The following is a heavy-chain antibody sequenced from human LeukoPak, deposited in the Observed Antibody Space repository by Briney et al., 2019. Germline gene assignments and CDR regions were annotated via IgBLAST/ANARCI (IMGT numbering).Heavy chain of an antibody. CDR2: IIPIFGTA. V-gene: IGHV1-69*05. CDR3: ATRRAGYMDV. CDR1: GYTFTTYY. J-gene: IGHJ6*03. Sequence: SVKVSCKASGYTFTTYYMNWVRQAPGQGLEWMGGIIPIFGTANYAQKFQGRVTITTDESTSTAYMELSSLRSEDTAVYYCATRRAGYMDVWGKGTTVTVSS.